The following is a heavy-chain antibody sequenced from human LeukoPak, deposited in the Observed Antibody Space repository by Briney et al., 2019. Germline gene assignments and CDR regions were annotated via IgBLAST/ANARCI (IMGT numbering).Heavy chain of an antibody. J-gene: IGHJ4*02. CDR1: GFTFSSYA. CDR3: ARAYYYDSSGSPAY. V-gene: IGHV3-30*04. D-gene: IGHD3-22*01. CDR2: ISYDGSNK. Sequence: PGGSLRLSCAASGFTFSSYAMHWVRQAPGKGLEWVAVISYDGSNKYYADSVKGRFTISRDNSKNTLYLQMNGLRAEDTAVYYCARAYYYDSSGSPAYWGQRTLVTVSS.